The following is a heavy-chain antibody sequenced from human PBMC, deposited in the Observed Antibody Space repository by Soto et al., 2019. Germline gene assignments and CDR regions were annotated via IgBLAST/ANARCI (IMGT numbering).Heavy chain of an antibody. V-gene: IGHV3-33*01. J-gene: IGHJ6*02. Sequence: QVQLVESGGGVVQPGRSLRLSCAASGFTFSSYGMHWVRQAPGKGLEWVAVIWYDGSNKYYADSVKGRFTISRDNSKNPLYLQMNSLRAEDTAVYYCARLLHPFYYYDSSGYTTRIRGGGGMDVWGQGTTVTVSS. CDR2: IWYDGSNK. CDR3: ARLLHPFYYYDSSGYTTRIRGGGGMDV. D-gene: IGHD3-22*01. CDR1: GFTFSSYG.